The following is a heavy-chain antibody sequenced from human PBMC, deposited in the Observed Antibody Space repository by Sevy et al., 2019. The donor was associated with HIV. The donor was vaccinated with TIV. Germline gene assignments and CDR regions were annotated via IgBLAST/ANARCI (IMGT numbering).Heavy chain of an antibody. V-gene: IGHV4-4*07. D-gene: IGHD1-26*01. Sequence: SETLSLTCTVSGGSISSYYWSWIRQPAGKGLEWIGRIYTSGSTNYNPSLKSRVTMSVDTSKNQFSLKLSSVTAADTAVYYCARVGAVGATHYYYYMDVWGKGTTVTVSS. CDR3: ARVGAVGATHYYYYMDV. J-gene: IGHJ6*03. CDR1: GGSISSYY. CDR2: IYTSGST.